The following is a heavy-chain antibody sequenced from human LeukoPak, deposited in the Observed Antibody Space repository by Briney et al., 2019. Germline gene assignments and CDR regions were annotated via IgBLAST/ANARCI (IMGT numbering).Heavy chain of an antibody. Sequence: PGGSLRLSCAASGFTFDESAMHWVRQVAGKGLEWVSGIGWSSGDRIYAGSVKGRFTISRDNDKNSLYLQMDSLRVEDTALYYCARRRDGYAFDIWGQGTMVTVSS. J-gene: IGHJ3*02. D-gene: IGHD5-12*01. V-gene: IGHV3-9*01. CDR2: IGWSSGDR. CDR1: GFTFDESA. CDR3: ARRRDGYAFDI.